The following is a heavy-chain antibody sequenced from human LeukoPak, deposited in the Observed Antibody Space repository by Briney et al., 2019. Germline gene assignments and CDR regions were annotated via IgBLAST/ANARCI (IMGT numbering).Heavy chain of an antibody. J-gene: IGHJ3*02. V-gene: IGHV4-59*01. CDR1: GGSISSYY. Sequence: SETLSLTCTVSGGSISSYYWSWIRQPPGKGLEWLGYIYYSGGTNYNPSLKSRVTISVDTSKNQFSLKLSSVTAADTAVYYCARAVRVGTTNAFDIWGQGTMVTVSS. CDR3: ARAVRVGTTNAFDI. CDR2: IYYSGGT. D-gene: IGHD1-26*01.